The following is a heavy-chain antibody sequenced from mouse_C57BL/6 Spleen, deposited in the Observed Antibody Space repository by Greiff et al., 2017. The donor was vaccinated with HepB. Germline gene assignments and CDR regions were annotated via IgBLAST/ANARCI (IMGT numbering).Heavy chain of an antibody. D-gene: IGHD1-1*01. CDR1: GFTFSSYA. Sequence: EVKVVESGGGLVKPGGSLKLSCAASGFTFSSYAMSWVRQTPEKRLEWVATISDGGSYTYYPDNVKGRFTISRDNAKNNLYLQMSHLKSEDTAMYYCAREVPDYYGSSYFDYWGQGTTLTVSS. J-gene: IGHJ2*01. CDR2: ISDGGSYT. V-gene: IGHV5-4*01. CDR3: AREVPDYYGSSYFDY.